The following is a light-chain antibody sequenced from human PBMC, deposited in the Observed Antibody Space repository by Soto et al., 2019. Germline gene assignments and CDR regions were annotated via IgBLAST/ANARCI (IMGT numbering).Light chain of an antibody. J-gene: IGLJ1*01. V-gene: IGLV2-14*03. CDR1: GSDVGGYNY. CDR2: DVS. Sequence: QSVLTQPASVSGSPGQSITISCTGTGSDVGGYNYVSWYQQHPDKAPKLIIYDVSNRPSGVSNRFSGSKSGNTASLTISGLQAEDEADYYCTSYTSSSTGVFGTGTKV. CDR3: TSYTSSSTGV.